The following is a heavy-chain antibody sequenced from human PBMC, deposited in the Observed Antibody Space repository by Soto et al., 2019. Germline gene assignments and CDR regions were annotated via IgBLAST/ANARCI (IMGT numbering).Heavy chain of an antibody. Sequence: PGGSLRLSCAASGFTFSNYAMSWVRQAPGKGLEWVSSVSGNGADANYADSVKGRFTISRDNSKNTVYLQVKSLRAEDTAVYYCAKDNGDLRGMDVWGQGITVTVSS. J-gene: IGHJ6*02. CDR1: GFTFSNYA. D-gene: IGHD4-17*01. V-gene: IGHV3-23*01. CDR3: AKDNGDLRGMDV. CDR2: VSGNGADA.